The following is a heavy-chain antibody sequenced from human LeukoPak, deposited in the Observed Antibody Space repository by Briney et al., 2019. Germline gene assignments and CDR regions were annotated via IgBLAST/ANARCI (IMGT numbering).Heavy chain of an antibody. CDR2: IKQDGSEK. V-gene: IGHV3-7*01. CDR1: GFGFTFSTSW. Sequence: GGSLRLSCAASGFGFTFSTSWMSWVRQAPGKGLEWVANIKQDGSEKYYVDSVKGRFTISRDNAKNSLYLQMDSLIVEDTAVYYCVRISTAVADGDYWGQGTLVTVSS. CDR3: VRISTAVADGDY. J-gene: IGHJ4*02. D-gene: IGHD6-19*01.